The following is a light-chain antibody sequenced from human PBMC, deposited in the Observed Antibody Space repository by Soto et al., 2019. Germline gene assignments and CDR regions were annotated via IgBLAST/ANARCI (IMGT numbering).Light chain of an antibody. CDR1: QSVTSSY. CDR2: DAS. CDR3: QQRSNWPRT. Sequence: EIVLTQSPCTLSLSPGERATLSCRASQSVTSSYLAWYQQKPGQAPRLLIYDASNRATGSPARFSGSGSGTDFTLTISSLEPEDFAVYYCQQRSNWPRTFGGGTKVDIK. J-gene: IGKJ4*01. V-gene: IGKV3-11*01.